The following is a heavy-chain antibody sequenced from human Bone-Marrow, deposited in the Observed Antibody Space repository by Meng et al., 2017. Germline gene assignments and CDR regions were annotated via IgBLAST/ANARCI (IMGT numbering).Heavy chain of an antibody. Sequence: QVQLRVSGPGLVKPSQTLSLTCTVSVGSISSGGYYWSWIRQHPGKGLEWIGYIYYSGSTYYNPSLKSLVTISVDTSKNQFSLKLSSVTAADTAVYYCARVGYSGSRVTSYYFDYWGQGTLVTVSS. J-gene: IGHJ4*02. D-gene: IGHD1-26*01. CDR3: ARVGYSGSRVTSYYFDY. CDR2: IYYSGST. V-gene: IGHV4-31*01. CDR1: VGSISSGGYY.